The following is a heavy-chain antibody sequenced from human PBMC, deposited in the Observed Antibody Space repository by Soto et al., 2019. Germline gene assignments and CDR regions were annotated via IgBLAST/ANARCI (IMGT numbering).Heavy chain of an antibody. CDR2: IYYSGST. V-gene: IGHV4-39*01. D-gene: IGHD4-17*01. CDR3: ARGRDYGEYFQH. CDR1: GGSISSSSYY. J-gene: IGHJ1*01. Sequence: SETLSLTCTVSGGSISSSSYYWGWIRQPPGKGLEWIGSIYYSGSTYYNPSLKSRVTISVDTSKNQFSLKLSSVTAADTAVYYCARGRDYGEYFQHWGQGTLVTVSS.